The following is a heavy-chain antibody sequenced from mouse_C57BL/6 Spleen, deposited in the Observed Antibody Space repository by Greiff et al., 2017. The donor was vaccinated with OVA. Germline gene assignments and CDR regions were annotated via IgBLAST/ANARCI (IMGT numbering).Heavy chain of an antibody. J-gene: IGHJ4*01. Sequence: SGAELVKPGASVKISCKASGYAFSSYWMNWVKQRPGKGLEWNGQIYPGDGDTNYNGKFKGKATLTADKSSSTAYMQLSSLTSEDSAVYFCARSYDPYAMDYWGQGTSVTVSS. D-gene: IGHD2-3*01. CDR3: ARSYDPYAMDY. CDR2: IYPGDGDT. V-gene: IGHV1-80*01. CDR1: GYAFSSYW.